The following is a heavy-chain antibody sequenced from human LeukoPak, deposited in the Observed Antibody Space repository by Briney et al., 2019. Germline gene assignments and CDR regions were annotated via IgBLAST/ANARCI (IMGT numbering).Heavy chain of an antibody. Sequence: GGSLRLSSAASGFIFSNYWMTWVRQAPGKGLEWVGNIKQGGSEQYYGDSVKGRFTISRDNAKNSLYLQMNTLRGEDTAVYYCARDASGTGGHDHWGQGTLVTVSS. CDR3: ARDASGTGGHDH. CDR1: GFIFSNYW. D-gene: IGHD3-10*01. V-gene: IGHV3-7*01. J-gene: IGHJ4*02. CDR2: IKQGGSEQ.